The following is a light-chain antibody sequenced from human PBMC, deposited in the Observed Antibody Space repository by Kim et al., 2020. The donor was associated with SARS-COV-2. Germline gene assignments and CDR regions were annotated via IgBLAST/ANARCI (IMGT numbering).Light chain of an antibody. J-gene: IGLJ2*01. CDR2: GNS. CDR1: SSNIGADYD. CDR3: QSHDNSLSGGV. Sequence: QSVLTQPPSVSGAPGQRVTISCTGSSSNIGADYDVHWNQHIPGTAPKLLIYGNSNRPSGVPDRFSGSKSGASASLAITGLQAEDEADYYCQSHDNSLSGGVFGGGTQLTVL. V-gene: IGLV1-40*01.